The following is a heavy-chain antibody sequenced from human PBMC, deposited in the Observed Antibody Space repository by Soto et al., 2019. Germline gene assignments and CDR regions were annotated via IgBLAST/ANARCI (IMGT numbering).Heavy chain of an antibody. CDR2: IYSDGST. CDR3: ARSTSVTPWL. CDR1: GFTFSSYG. D-gene: IGHD4-17*01. Sequence: GGSLRLSCAASGFTFSSYGMHWVRQAPGKGLEWVSVIYSDGSTYYADSVKDRFTISRDYSKNTLFLQMNSLRVEDMGVYYCARSTSVTPWLWGQGTLVTVSS. V-gene: IGHV3-66*01. J-gene: IGHJ4*02.